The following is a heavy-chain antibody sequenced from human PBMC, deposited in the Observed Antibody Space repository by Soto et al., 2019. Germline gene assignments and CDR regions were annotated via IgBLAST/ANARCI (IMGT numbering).Heavy chain of an antibody. J-gene: IGHJ6*02. CDR1: GGTFSSYA. V-gene: IGHV1-69*13. CDR3: ARQNYYYYYGMDV. CDR2: IIPIFGTA. Sequence: SLKVSCKASGGTFSSYAISWVRQAPGQGLEWMGGIIPIFGTANYAQKFQGRVTITADESTSTAYMELSSLRSEDTAVYYCARQNYYYYYGMDVWGQGTTVTVSS.